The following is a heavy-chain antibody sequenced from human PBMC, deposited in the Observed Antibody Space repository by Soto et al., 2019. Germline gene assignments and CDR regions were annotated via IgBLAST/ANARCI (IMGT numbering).Heavy chain of an antibody. J-gene: IGHJ6*03. CDR1: GGSISSYY. CDR2: IYYSGST. D-gene: IGHD3-3*01. CDR3: ARSGITIFGVVIYYYYYMDV. V-gene: IGHV4-59*08. Sequence: PSETLSLTCTVSGGSISSYYWSWIRQPPGKGLEGIGYIYYSGSTNYNPSLKSRVTISVDTSKNQFSLKLSSVTAADTAVYYCARSGITIFGVVIYYYYYMDVWGKGTTVTVSS.